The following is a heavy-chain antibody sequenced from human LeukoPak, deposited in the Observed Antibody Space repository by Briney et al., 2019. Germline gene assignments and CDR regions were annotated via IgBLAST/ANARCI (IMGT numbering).Heavy chain of an antibody. D-gene: IGHD2-15*01. Sequence: GGSLRLSCAASGCTFSSYAMSWVRQAPGKGLEWVSAISRSGGSTYYADSVKGRFTISRDNSKNTLYLQMNSLRAEDTAVYYCAKDPVVVVAVVLDYWGQGTLVTVSS. V-gene: IGHV3-23*01. CDR3: AKDPVVVVAVVLDY. CDR2: ISRSGGST. J-gene: IGHJ4*02. CDR1: GCTFSSYA.